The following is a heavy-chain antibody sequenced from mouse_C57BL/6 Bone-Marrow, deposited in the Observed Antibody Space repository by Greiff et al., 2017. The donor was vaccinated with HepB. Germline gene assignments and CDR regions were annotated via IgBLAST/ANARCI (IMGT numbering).Heavy chain of an antibody. CDR1: GYSITSGYY. CDR2: ISYDGSN. V-gene: IGHV3-6*01. CDR3: ARGGYYRFAY. J-gene: IGHJ3*01. Sequence: VQLQQSGPGLVKPSQSLSLTCSVTGYSITSGYYWNWIRQFPGNKLEWMGYISYDGSNNYNPSLKNRISITRDTSKNQFFLKLNSVTTEDTATYYCARGGYYRFAYWGQGTLVTVSA. D-gene: IGHD2-12*01.